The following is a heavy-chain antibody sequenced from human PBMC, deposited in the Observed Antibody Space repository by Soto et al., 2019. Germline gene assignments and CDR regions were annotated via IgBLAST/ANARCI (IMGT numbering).Heavy chain of an antibody. V-gene: IGHV3-48*02. CDR1: GFTFSSYS. D-gene: IGHD5-18*01. CDR3: ARDLDTAMASWVEKYGMDV. CDR2: ISSSSSTI. Sequence: EVQLVESGGGLVQPGGSLRLSCAASGFTFSSYSMNWVRQAPGKGLEWVSYISSSSSTIYYADSVKGRFTISRDNAKNSLYLQMNSLRDEDTAVYYCARDLDTAMASWVEKYGMDVWGQGTTVTVSS. J-gene: IGHJ6*02.